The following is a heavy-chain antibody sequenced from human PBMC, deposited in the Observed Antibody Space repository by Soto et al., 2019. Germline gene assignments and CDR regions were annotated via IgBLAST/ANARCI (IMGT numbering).Heavy chain of an antibody. D-gene: IGHD3-22*01. CDR3: ARDPNLDYDSSASDAFDI. CDR1: GYTFTSYG. V-gene: IGHV1-18*01. J-gene: IGHJ3*02. CDR2: ISAYNGNT. Sequence: GASVKVSCKASGYTFTSYGISWVRQAPGQGLEWMGWISAYNGNTNYAQKLQGRVTMTTDTSTSTAYMELRSLRSDDTAVYYCARDPNLDYDSSASDAFDIWGQGTMVTVSS.